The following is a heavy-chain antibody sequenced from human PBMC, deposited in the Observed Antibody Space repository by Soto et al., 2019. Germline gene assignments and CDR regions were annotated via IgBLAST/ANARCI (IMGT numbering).Heavy chain of an antibody. J-gene: IGHJ4*01. D-gene: IGHD2-2*01. V-gene: IGHV3-15*07. CDR3: TTGSYINMPIVRFEY. CDR2: IKSKADGGTT. CDR1: GFIFSNAW. Sequence: PGGSLRLSCAASGFIFSNAWINWVRQAPGKGLEWVGRIKSKADGGTTDFAAPVKGRFAISRDDSMNMMYMQMSSLRTEDTAVYYCTTGSYINMPIVRFEYWGHGTLVTVSS.